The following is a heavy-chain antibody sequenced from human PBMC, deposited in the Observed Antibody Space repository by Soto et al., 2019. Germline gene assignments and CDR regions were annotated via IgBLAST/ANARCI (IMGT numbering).Heavy chain of an antibody. J-gene: IGHJ4*02. V-gene: IGHV3-48*01. CDR3: ARDRRLNYFDY. Sequence: QPGGALRLSCAASGFTFSSYSMNWVRQAPGKGLEWVSYISSSSSTIYYADSVKGRFTISRDNAKNSLYLQMNSLRAEDTAVYYCARDRRLNYFDYWGQGTLVTVSS. CDR1: GFTFSSYS. CDR2: ISSSSSTI.